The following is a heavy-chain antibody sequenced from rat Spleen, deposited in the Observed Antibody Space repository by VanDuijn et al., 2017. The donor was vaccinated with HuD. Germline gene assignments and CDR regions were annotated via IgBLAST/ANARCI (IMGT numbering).Heavy chain of an antibody. Sequence: EVQLVESGGGLVQPGNSLKLSCAASGFTFSNYYMAWVRQAPTKGLEWVATISDDGSSTYYRDSVKGRFTISRDNAKSTLYLQMDSLRSEDTATYYCTTTEGIVGNWFAYWGQGTLVTVSS. CDR1: GFTFSNYY. CDR2: ISDDGSST. D-gene: IGHD1-11*01. CDR3: TTTEGIVGNWFAY. V-gene: IGHV5-29*01. J-gene: IGHJ3*01.